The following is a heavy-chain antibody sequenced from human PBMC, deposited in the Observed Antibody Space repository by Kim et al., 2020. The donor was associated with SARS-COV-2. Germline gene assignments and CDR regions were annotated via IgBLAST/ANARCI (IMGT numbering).Heavy chain of an antibody. CDR3: ARDPWVPYYFDY. Sequence: YYVDSVKGRFTISRDNAKNSLYLQMNSLRAEDMAVYYCARDPWVPYYFDYWGQGTLVTVSS. J-gene: IGHJ4*02. V-gene: IGHV3-7*03.